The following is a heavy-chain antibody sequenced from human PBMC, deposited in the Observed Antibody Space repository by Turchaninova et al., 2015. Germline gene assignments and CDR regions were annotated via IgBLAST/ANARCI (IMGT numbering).Heavy chain of an antibody. V-gene: IGHV4-39*07. J-gene: IGHJ4*02. D-gene: IGHD6-19*01. CDR2: GFYSGTI. CDR1: GCSSSSYNYY. CDR3: ATLFSRGWGDNGVSDF. Sequence: QLQLQESGPGLGKPSETRSLTCTFPGCSSSSYNYYWCWIRQTPGKGLEWIGSGFYSGTIHYNPSLESRVTISVDTSKNQFSLRLSSVTAADTAIYYCATLFSRGWGDNGVSDFWGQGTPVTVSS.